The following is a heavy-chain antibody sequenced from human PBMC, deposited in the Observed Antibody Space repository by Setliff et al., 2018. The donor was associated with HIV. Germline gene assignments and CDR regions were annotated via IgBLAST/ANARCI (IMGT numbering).Heavy chain of an antibody. Sequence: ASVKVSCKASGYTFTSYYMHWARQAPGQGLEWMGIINPSGGSTSYAQKFQGRVTMTRDTSTSTVYMELSSLRSEDTAVYYCAREVRRYYDSSGYHGGFDYWGQGTLGTVS. CDR1: GYTFTSYY. D-gene: IGHD3-22*01. CDR2: INPSGGST. J-gene: IGHJ4*02. CDR3: AREVRRYYDSSGYHGGFDY. V-gene: IGHV1-46*01.